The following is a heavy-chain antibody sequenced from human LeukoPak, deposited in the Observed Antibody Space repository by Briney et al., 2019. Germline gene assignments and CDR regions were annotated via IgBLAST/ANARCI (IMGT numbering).Heavy chain of an antibody. CDR1: GFAVGSNY. CDR2: IYSGGAI. V-gene: IGHV3-53*01. J-gene: IGHJ4*02. Sequence: GGSLRLSCVASGFAVGSNYMSWARQAPGKGLEWVSLIYSGGAIRYADSVKGRFTISRDSSKNTLFLQMNDLTVEDTARYYCARRPGNWGQGILVTVSS. CDR3: ARRPGN. D-gene: IGHD1-14*01.